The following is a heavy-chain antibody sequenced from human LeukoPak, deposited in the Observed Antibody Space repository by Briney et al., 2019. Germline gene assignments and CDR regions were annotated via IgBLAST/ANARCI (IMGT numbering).Heavy chain of an antibody. D-gene: IGHD6-13*01. V-gene: IGHV3-53*01. CDR1: GFTVSNNY. J-gene: IGHJ5*02. CDR3: AKEAGTGWFDP. Sequence: GGSLRLSCAASGFTVSNNYMSWVRQAPGKGLEWVSVIYSGGTTYYADSVKGRFTISRDNSKNTLYLQMSSLRAEDTAVYYCAKEAGTGWFDPWGQGTLVTVSS. CDR2: IYSGGTT.